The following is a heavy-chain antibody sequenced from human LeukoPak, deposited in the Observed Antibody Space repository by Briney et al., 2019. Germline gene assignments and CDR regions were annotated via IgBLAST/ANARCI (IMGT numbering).Heavy chain of an antibody. Sequence: GGSLRLSRVVSGITLSHYCMSWVRQAPGKGLERVSCISERSCNTIYADSVKGRCIISRDTAKNSVYLQMNSLRDEDTAVYFCAKRGIVIRAVIIIGFHKEAYYFDYWGQGILVTVSS. D-gene: IGHD3-10*01. J-gene: IGHJ4*02. CDR1: GITLSHYC. V-gene: IGHV3-23*01. CDR3: AKRGIVIRAVIIIGFHKEAYYFDY. CDR2: ISERSCNT.